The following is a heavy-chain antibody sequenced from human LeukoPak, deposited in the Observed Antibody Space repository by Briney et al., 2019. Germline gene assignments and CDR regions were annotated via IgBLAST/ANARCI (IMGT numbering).Heavy chain of an antibody. CDR3: ARRSQYSSSWSAFDY. Sequence: GGSLRLSCAVSGFTLSRYWMSWVRQAPGKGLEWGAHIKQEGSEKYYVHSVKGRFTISRDNAKNSLYLQLNSLRAEDTAVYFCARRSQYSSSWSAFDYWGQGTLVTVSS. J-gene: IGHJ4*02. D-gene: IGHD6-13*01. CDR2: IKQEGSEK. CDR1: GFTLSRYW. V-gene: IGHV3-7*03.